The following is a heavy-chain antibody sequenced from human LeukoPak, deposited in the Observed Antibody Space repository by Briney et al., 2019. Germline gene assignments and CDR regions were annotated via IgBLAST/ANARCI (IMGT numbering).Heavy chain of an antibody. CDR3: AKDYGSGGSFDY. D-gene: IGHD2-15*01. CDR1: GFTFSSYG. Sequence: GGSLRPSCAASGFTFSSYGMHWVRQAPGKGLEWVAVISYDGSNKYYADSVKGRFTISRDNSKNTLYLQMNSLRAEDTAVYYCAKDYGSGGSFDYWGQGTLVTVSS. J-gene: IGHJ4*02. CDR2: ISYDGSNK. V-gene: IGHV3-30*18.